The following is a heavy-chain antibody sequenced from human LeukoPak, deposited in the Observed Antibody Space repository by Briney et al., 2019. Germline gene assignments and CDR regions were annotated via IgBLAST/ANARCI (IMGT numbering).Heavy chain of an antibody. D-gene: IGHD4-17*01. CDR2: INPNSGGT. CDR3: ARDNGDYWFDY. CDR1: GYTFTVYY. J-gene: IGHJ4*02. V-gene: IGHV1-2*02. Sequence: ASVTVSFTASGYTFTVYYMHWVRQAPGQGLEWMGWINPNSGGTNYAQKFQGRVTMTRDTSISTAYMELTRLRSDDTAVYYCARDNGDYWFDYWGQGTLVTVSS.